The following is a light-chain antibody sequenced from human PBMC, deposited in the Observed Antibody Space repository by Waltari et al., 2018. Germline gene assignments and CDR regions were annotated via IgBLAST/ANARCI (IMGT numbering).Light chain of an antibody. CDR3: QKYSSFST. V-gene: IGKV1-5*03. CDR2: MAS. Sequence: DIQMTQAPSTLSSFVGDRVTISCRASQRVGTWLAWYPQKPGKAPKLLFYMASSLESGVPSRFSGSGSGKEFTLTISSLQPDDFATYPGQKYSSFSTFGQGTKV. CDR1: QRVGTW. J-gene: IGKJ2*01.